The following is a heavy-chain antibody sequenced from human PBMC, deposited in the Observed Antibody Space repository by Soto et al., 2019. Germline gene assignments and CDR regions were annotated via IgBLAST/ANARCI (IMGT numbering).Heavy chain of an antibody. D-gene: IGHD3-10*01. Sequence: EVPLLESGGGLVQPGGSLRLSCAASGITFSSYAMSWVRQAPGKGLEWVSAISASGGGTYYADSVKGRFTISRDNSRHTLYLQMNSLRAEDTAVYQRANLVRPSEHPGSMDVWGQGTTATVSS. CDR2: ISASGGGT. J-gene: IGHJ6*02. V-gene: IGHV3-23*01. CDR3: ANLVRPSEHPGSMDV. CDR1: GITFSSYA.